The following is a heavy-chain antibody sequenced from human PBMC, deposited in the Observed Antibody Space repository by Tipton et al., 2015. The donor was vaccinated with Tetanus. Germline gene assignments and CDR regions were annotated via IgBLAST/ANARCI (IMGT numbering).Heavy chain of an antibody. D-gene: IGHD6-13*01. CDR3: AGVTAQRTELYFDH. J-gene: IGHJ4*02. CDR2: VYYTGST. V-gene: IGHV4-61*08. Sequence: TLSLTCTVSGGSISSGGYYWSWIRQPPGKGLEWIGYVYYTGSTNHNPSLKSRVTISMDRSKNQISLQLTSVTAADTAVYFCAGVTAQRTELYFDHWGQGTLVTVSP. CDR1: GGSISSGGYY.